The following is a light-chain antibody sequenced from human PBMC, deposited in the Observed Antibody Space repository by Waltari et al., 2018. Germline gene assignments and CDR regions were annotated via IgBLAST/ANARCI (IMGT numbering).Light chain of an antibody. CDR3: QQYEKWPRT. J-gene: IGKJ1*01. V-gene: IGKV3-15*01. Sequence: EIVMTQTPATLSVSPGESATLFCRASQSVTTTLAWYVQKPGQAPRRLIYGASARATGGPARFTCGGYGTEFTLTISSLQSEDFAVYYCQQYEKWPRTFGQGTKVEIK. CDR1: QSVTTT. CDR2: GAS.